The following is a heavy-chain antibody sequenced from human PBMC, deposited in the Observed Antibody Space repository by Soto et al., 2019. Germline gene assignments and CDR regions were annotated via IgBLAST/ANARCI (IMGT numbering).Heavy chain of an antibody. CDR2: IWYDGSNK. D-gene: IGHD3-3*01. Sequence: GGSLRLSCAASGFTFSSYGMHWVRQAPGKGLEWVAVIWYDGSNKYYADSVKGRFTISRDNSKNTLYLQMNSLRAEDTAVYYCARDYDFWSGRPELYGMDVWGQGTTVTVSS. CDR1: GFTFSSYG. V-gene: IGHV3-33*01. J-gene: IGHJ6*02. CDR3: ARDYDFWSGRPELYGMDV.